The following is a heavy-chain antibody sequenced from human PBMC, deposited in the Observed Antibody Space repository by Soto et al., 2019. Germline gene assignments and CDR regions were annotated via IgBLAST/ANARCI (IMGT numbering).Heavy chain of an antibody. CDR2: ISYDGSNK. Sequence: GGSLRLSCADSGFTFSSYAMHWVRQAPGKGLEWVAVISYDGSNKYYADSVKGRFTISRDNSKNTLYLQMNSLRAEDTAVYYCARDIGELRFLEWFVDYWGQGTLVPVSS. D-gene: IGHD3-3*01. CDR3: ARDIGELRFLEWFVDY. CDR1: GFTFSSYA. J-gene: IGHJ4*02. V-gene: IGHV3-30-3*01.